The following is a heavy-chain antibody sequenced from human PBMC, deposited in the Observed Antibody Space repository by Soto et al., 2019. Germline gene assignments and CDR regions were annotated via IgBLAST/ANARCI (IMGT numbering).Heavy chain of an antibody. V-gene: IGHV4-59*01. CDR1: GGSINDFY. Sequence: SETLSLTCTVSGGSINDFYWSWIRQPPGKGLEWIGYIYYSGSTDHNPSLKGRVTISVDTSKNQFSLKLRSVTAADTAVYYCARVGGVAARTFDYWGQGTLVTVSS. CDR2: IYYSGST. J-gene: IGHJ4*02. D-gene: IGHD6-6*01. CDR3: ARVGGVAARTFDY.